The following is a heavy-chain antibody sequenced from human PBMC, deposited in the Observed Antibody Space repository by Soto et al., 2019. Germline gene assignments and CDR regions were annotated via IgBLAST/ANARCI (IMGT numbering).Heavy chain of an antibody. V-gene: IGHV3-7*01. Sequence: GGSLRLSCAASGFTFSSYWMSWVRQAPGKGLEWVANIKQDGSEKYYVDSVKGRFTISRDNAKNSLYLQMNSLRAEDTAVYYCARRLGYCSKMGCYYYYYYMDVWGKGTTVTVSS. CDR1: GFTFSSYW. J-gene: IGHJ6*03. CDR3: ARRLGYCSKMGCYYYYYYMDV. CDR2: IKQDGSEK. D-gene: IGHD2-2*01.